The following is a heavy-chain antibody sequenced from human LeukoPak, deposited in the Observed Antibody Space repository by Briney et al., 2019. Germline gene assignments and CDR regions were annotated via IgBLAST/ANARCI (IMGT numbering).Heavy chain of an antibody. Sequence: PGGSLRLSCTASGFIFRNYEMKWVRQAPGKGLEWVSHISSSGNTISYAASVKGRFSISRDNAKNSLYLQMSSLRGEDTAVSYCARIESRGYRTDYWGQGTPVTVSS. CDR2: ISSSGNTI. CDR1: GFIFRNYE. V-gene: IGHV3-48*03. J-gene: IGHJ4*02. D-gene: IGHD3-22*01. CDR3: ARIESRGYRTDY.